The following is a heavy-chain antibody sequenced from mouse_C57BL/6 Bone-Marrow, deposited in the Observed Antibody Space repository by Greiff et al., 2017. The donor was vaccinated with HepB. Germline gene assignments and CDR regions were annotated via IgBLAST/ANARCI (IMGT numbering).Heavy chain of an antibody. V-gene: IGHV7-3*01. CDR2: IRNKANGYTT. Sequence: DVHLVESGGGLVQPGGSLSLSCAASGFTFTDYYMSWVRQPPGKALEWLGFIRNKANGYTTEYSASVKGRFTISRDNSQSILYLQMNALRAEDSATYYCARDPRNYPYSYAMDYWGQVTSATVSS. J-gene: IGHJ4*01. D-gene: IGHD2-1*01. CDR1: GFTFTDYY. CDR3: ARDPRNYPYSYAMDY.